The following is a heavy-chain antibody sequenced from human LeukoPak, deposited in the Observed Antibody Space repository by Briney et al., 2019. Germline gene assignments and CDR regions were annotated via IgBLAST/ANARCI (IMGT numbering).Heavy chain of an antibody. D-gene: IGHD6-19*01. Sequence: LGGSLRLSCAASGFTFSSHWMSWVPQAPGRGREWVANIKQDGNEKYYVDSVKGRFTISRDNAKNPLYLQMNSLRAEDTALYYCAKDISSGWLYPGGNWFDPWGQGTLVTVSS. CDR2: IKQDGNEK. CDR1: GFTFSSHW. CDR3: AKDISSGWLYPGGNWFDP. V-gene: IGHV3-7*03. J-gene: IGHJ5*02.